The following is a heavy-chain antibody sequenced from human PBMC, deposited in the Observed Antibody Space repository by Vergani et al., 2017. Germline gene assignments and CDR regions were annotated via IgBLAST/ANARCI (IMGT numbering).Heavy chain of an antibody. CDR3: ARSLDGRFDP. Sequence: QLQLPESGPGLVKPSGTLSLTCTVSGGSISGYYWSWIRQPPGKGLEWIGYIYYTGSTNYNPPLKSRVTISVDMSKNQFSLRLSSVTAADTAIYYCARSLDGRFDPWGQGTLVTVSS. J-gene: IGHJ5*02. D-gene: IGHD1-1*01. CDR2: IYYTGST. V-gene: IGHV4-59*01. CDR1: GGSISGYY.